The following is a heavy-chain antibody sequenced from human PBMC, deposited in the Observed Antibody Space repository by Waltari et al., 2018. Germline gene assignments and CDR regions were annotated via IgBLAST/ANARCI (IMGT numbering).Heavy chain of an antibody. D-gene: IGHD3-22*01. CDR2: IIPILGIA. CDR3: ATTYYYDSSGFSGWFDP. V-gene: IGHV1-69*10. Sequence: QVQLVQSGAEVKKPGSSVKVSCKASGGTFSSYAISWVRQAPGKGLEWMGGIIPILGIANYAQKFQGRVTITADKSTSTAYMELSSLRSEDTAVYYCATTYYYDSSGFSGWFDPWGQGTLVTVSS. CDR1: GGTFSSYA. J-gene: IGHJ5*02.